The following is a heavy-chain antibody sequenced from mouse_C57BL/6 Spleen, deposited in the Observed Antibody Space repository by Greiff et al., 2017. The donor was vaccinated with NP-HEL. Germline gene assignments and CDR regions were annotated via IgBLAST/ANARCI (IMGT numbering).Heavy chain of an antibody. V-gene: IGHV1-22*01. D-gene: IGHD4-1*01. CDR1: GYTFTDYN. CDR3: ARQGGTSWYFDV. CDR2: INPNNGGT. J-gene: IGHJ1*03. Sequence: VQLKESGPELVKPGASVKMSRKASGYTFTDYNMHWVKQSHGKSLEWIGYINPNNGGTSYNQKFKGKATLTVNKSSSTAYMELRSLTSEDSAVYYCARQGGTSWYFDVWGTGTTVTVSS.